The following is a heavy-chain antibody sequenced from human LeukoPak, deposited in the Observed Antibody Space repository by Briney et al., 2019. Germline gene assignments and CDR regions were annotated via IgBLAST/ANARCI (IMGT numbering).Heavy chain of an antibody. V-gene: IGHV4-61*05. CDR1: GGSVSSSTYY. J-gene: IGHJ3*02. Sequence: ASETLSLTCTVSGGSVSSSTYYWGWIRRPPGKGLEWIGYIYYSGSTNYNPSLKSRVTISVDTSKNQFSLKLSSVTAADTAVYYCARADILTGYSGTDAFDIWGQGTMVTVSS. CDR3: ARADILTGYSGTDAFDI. D-gene: IGHD3-9*01. CDR2: IYYSGST.